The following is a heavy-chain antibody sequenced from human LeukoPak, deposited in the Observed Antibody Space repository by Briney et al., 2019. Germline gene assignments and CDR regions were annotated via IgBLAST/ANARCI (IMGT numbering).Heavy chain of an antibody. CDR1: GFTFSSYS. CDR3: ARDFYGSGSSDRSDDY. Sequence: KPGGSLRLSCAASGFTFSSYSMNWVRQAPGKGLEWVSSISSSSSYIYYADSVKGRFTISRDNAKNSLYLQMNSLRAEDTAVYYCARDFYGSGSSDRSDDYWGQGTLVTVSS. J-gene: IGHJ4*02. D-gene: IGHD3-10*01. V-gene: IGHV3-21*01. CDR2: ISSSSSYI.